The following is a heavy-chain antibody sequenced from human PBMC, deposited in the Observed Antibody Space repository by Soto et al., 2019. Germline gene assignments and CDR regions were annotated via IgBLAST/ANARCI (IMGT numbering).Heavy chain of an antibody. CDR1: GFTFSSYA. CDR2: ISYDGSNK. V-gene: IGHV3-30-3*01. Sequence: PGGSLRLSCAASGFTFSSYAMHWVRQAPGKGLGWVAVISYDGSNKYYADSVKGRFTISRDNSKNTLYLQMNSLRAEDTAVYYCARDLTENGMDIWGQGTTVTV. J-gene: IGHJ6*02. D-gene: IGHD3-9*01. CDR3: ARDLTENGMDI.